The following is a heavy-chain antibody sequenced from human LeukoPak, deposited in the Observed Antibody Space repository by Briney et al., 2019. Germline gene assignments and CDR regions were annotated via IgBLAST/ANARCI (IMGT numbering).Heavy chain of an antibody. J-gene: IGHJ3*02. V-gene: IGHV3-23*01. CDR1: GFTFSSYA. CDR2: ISGSGGST. CDR3: AKDLRIAVAGRTVEGAFDI. Sequence: GGSLRLSCAASGFTFSSYAMSWVRQAPGKGLERVSAISGSGGSTYYADSVKGRFTISRDNSKNTLYLQMNSLRAEDTAVYYCAKDLRIAVAGRTVEGAFDIWGQGTMVTVSS. D-gene: IGHD6-19*01.